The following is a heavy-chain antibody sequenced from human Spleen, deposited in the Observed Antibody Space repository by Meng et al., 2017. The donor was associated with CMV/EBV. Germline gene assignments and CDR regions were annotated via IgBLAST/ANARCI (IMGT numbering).Heavy chain of an antibody. D-gene: IGHD3-22*01. V-gene: IGHV2-5*02. Sequence: SGFSLRTSGVGVGWSRQPPGKALEWLALIYWDDDKRYSTSLKSRLTITKDTSKNQVVLTMTNMDPVETATYYCAHILIVVDVDAFDIWGQGTMVTVSS. CDR1: GFSLRTSGVG. CDR2: IYWDDDK. J-gene: IGHJ3*02. CDR3: AHILIVVDVDAFDI.